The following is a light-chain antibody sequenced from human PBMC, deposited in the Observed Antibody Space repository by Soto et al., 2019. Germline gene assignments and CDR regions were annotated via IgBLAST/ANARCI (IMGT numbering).Light chain of an antibody. CDR1: HTVTTK. J-gene: IGKJ1*01. V-gene: IGKV3-11*01. CDR3: HQRKSGTRT. CDR2: NXS. Sequence: ESVLTQSPATLVLSPGERATLFXRASHTVTTKLAWYQHTTGXAPRXXXANXSNMATGSPARFSGSGSVTDFTLTISSLDPEDFAVYYCHQRKSGTRTFGQGTKVDIK.